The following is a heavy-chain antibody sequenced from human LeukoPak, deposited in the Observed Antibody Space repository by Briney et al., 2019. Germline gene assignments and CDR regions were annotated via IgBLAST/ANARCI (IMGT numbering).Heavy chain of an antibody. Sequence: GGSLRLSCAASGFTFSNSAMSWVRQAPGKGLEWVSTISGGGVSTYYADSVKGRFTISRDNSKNTLSLQMNSLRGEDTAVYYCAKGGHFSWFDPWGQGTLVTVSS. CDR2: ISGGGVST. CDR3: AKGGHFSWFDP. V-gene: IGHV3-23*01. J-gene: IGHJ5*02. CDR1: GFTFSNSA.